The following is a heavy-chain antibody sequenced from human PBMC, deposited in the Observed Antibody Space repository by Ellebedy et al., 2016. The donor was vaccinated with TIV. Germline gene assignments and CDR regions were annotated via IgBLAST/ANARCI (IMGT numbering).Heavy chain of an antibody. CDR1: GFTFGSYW. Sequence: GESLKISCAASGFTFGSYWMSWVRQAPGKGLEWVANVKQDGSEKYYVDSVKGRFSISRDNAKNSVYLQMNSLRVEDSALYYCARDVGQQMPHGDSWGQGTLVTVSS. CDR3: ARDVGQQMPHGDS. V-gene: IGHV3-7*01. J-gene: IGHJ4*02. CDR2: VKQDGSEK. D-gene: IGHD6-13*01.